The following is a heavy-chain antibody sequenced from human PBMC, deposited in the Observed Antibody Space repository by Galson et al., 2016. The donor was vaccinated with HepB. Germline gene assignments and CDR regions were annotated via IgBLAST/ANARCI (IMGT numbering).Heavy chain of an antibody. Sequence: SVKVSCKASGYTFTTYGITWVRQAPGQGLEWMGRISAYNGNTNYAQKLQGRVTMTTDTSTSTAYMELRSLRPDDTAVYFCARADYYVSSGYFGAFDIWGQGTMVTVSS. CDR3: ARADYYVSSGYFGAFDI. D-gene: IGHD3-22*01. CDR2: ISAYNGNT. J-gene: IGHJ3*02. V-gene: IGHV1-18*01. CDR1: GYTFTTYG.